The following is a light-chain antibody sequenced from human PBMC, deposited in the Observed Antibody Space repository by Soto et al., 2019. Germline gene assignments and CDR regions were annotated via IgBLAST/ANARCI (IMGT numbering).Light chain of an antibody. J-gene: IGKJ4*01. V-gene: IGKV2-24*01. CDR3: MQHRQSLS. CDR1: QSLVDTDGNTY. Sequence: EIVMTQTPLSSPVTLGQPASISCRSSQSLVDTDGNTYLSWLHQRPGQPPRLLIYKVSNRFSGVPDRFSGSGAGTDFTLHISWVEAEDVGVYYCMQHRQSLSFGGGTNVEIK. CDR2: KVS.